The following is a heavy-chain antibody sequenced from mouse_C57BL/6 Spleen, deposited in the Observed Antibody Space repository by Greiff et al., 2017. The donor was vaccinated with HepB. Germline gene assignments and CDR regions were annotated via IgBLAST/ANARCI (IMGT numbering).Heavy chain of an antibody. V-gene: IGHV1-50*01. CDR3: ARRDGYDGTTFAY. J-gene: IGHJ3*01. D-gene: IGHD2-2*01. CDR2: IDPSDSYT. Sequence: VQLQQPGAELVKPGASVKLSCKASGYTFTSYWMQWVKQRPGQGLEWIGEIDPSDSYTNYNQKFKGKATLTVDTSSSTAYMQLSSLTSENSAVYYCARRDGYDGTTFAYWGQGTLVTVSA. CDR1: GYTFTSYW.